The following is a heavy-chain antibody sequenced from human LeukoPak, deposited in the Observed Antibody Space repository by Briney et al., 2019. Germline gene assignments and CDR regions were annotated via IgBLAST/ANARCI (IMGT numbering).Heavy chain of an antibody. CDR3: ARDSAGGSFFLPYYFDY. CDR1: GGTFSSYA. Sequence: ASVKVSCKASGGTFSSYAISWVRQAPGQGLEWMGGIIPIFGTANYAQKFQGRVTITADESTGTAYMELSSLRSEDTAVYYCARDSAGGSFFLPYYFDYWGQGTTVTVSS. D-gene: IGHD3-10*01. CDR2: IIPIFGTA. V-gene: IGHV1-69*13. J-gene: IGHJ4*03.